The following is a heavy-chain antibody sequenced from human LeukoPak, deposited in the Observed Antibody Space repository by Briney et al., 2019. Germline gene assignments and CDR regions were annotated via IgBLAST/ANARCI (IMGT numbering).Heavy chain of an antibody. CDR1: GFTFSSYA. V-gene: IGHV3-30*04. CDR2: ISYDGSNK. D-gene: IGHD6-19*01. Sequence: GGSLRLSCAASGFTFSSYAMSWVRQAPGKGLEWVAVISYDGSNKYYADSVKGRFTISRDNSKNTLYLQMNILRAEDTAVYYCARSGPQTDSSGWYFSLDSFDYWGQGTLVTVSS. CDR3: ARSGPQTDSSGWYFSLDSFDY. J-gene: IGHJ4*02.